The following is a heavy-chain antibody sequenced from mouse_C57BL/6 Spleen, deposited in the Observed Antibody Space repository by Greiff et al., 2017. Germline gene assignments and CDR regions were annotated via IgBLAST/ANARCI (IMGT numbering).Heavy chain of an antibody. CDR2: IYWGDDK. V-gene: IGHV8-12*01. CDR1: GFSLSTSGMG. Sequence: QVTLKESGPGLLQSSQTLSLTRSFSGFSLSTSGMGVSWIRQPSGKGLEWLAHIYWGDDKRYNPSLKSRLTISKDTSRNQVFLKNTRVDTADTAKYYFARITTGAMAYWGQGTLVTVSS. D-gene: IGHD1-1*01. CDR3: ARITTGAMAY. J-gene: IGHJ4*01.